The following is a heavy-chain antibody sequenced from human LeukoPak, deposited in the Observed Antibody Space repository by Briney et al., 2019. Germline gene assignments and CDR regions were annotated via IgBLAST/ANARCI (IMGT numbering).Heavy chain of an antibody. CDR2: IYNSGAT. J-gene: IGHJ4*02. D-gene: IGHD6-6*01. CDR3: ARLVEYGSSSFDS. V-gene: IGHV4-59*04. Sequence: SETLSLTCTVSGGSISSYNWSWIWQPPREGLGWMGYIYNSGATYYNTSLKTRVTISVDTRENQFSLKLNSVSAADTAVYYCARLVEYGSSSFDSWGPGALVTVSS. CDR1: GGSISSYN.